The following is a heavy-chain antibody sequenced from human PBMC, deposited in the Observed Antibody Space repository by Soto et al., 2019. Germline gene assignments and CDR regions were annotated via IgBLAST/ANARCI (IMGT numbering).Heavy chain of an antibody. CDR2: IYPGDSDT. Sequence: GESLKISFKGSGYSFTSYWIGWVRQMPGKVLELMGFIYPGDSDTRYSPSFQGQVTISADKSISTAYLQWSSLKASHTAMYYCARAVAARRIYYGMKVWGQGSTVTVSS. V-gene: IGHV5-51*01. CDR1: GYSFTSYW. D-gene: IGHD6-6*01. CDR3: ARAVAARRIYYGMKV. J-gene: IGHJ6*02.